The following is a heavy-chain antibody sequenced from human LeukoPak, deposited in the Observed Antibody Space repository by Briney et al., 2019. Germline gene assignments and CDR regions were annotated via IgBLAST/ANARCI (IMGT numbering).Heavy chain of an antibody. J-gene: IGHJ6*03. D-gene: IGHD3-9*01. CDR2: INWNGGST. CDR1: GFTFDDYG. CDR3: ARVTFDSWAGYYYYMDV. V-gene: IGHV3-20*04. Sequence: GGSLRLSCAASGFTFDDYGMSWVRQAPGKGLEWVSGINWNGGSTGYADSVKGRFTISRDNAKNSLYLQMNSLRAEDTALYYCARVTFDSWAGYYYYMDVWGKGTTVTVSS.